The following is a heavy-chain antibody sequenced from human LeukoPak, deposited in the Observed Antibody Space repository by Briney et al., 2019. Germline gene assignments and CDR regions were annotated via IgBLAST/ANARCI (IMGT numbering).Heavy chain of an antibody. Sequence: GGSLRLSCAASGFTFSTYGMHWVRQAPGKGLEWVAIISYDGSNKYYADSVKGRFTISRDNSNNTLYLLMNSLRAEDTAVYYCAKVGSGYSSSWTHFDYWGQGTLVTVSS. CDR1: GFTFSTYG. D-gene: IGHD6-13*01. J-gene: IGHJ4*02. V-gene: IGHV3-30*18. CDR3: AKVGSGYSSSWTHFDY. CDR2: ISYDGSNK.